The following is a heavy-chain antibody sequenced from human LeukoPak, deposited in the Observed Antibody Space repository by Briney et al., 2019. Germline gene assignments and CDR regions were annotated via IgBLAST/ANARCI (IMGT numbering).Heavy chain of an antibody. D-gene: IGHD5-24*01. J-gene: IGHJ4*02. V-gene: IGHV4-38-2*01. CDR1: SLSINSGYY. CDR3: ASRGPWDGYSRGLLDF. CDR2: IHHSGST. Sequence: QPSENLSLNCAGSSLSINSGYYWGWIRQPPGKGLEWIGSIHHSGSTCYNPSLRSRVTISVDTSKSQFSLKLTSVTATATDMNDCASRGPWDGYSRGLLDFWCRGTLVTVTS.